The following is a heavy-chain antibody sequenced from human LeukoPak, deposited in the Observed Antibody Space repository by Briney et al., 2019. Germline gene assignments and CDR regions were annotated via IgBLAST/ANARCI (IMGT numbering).Heavy chain of an antibody. CDR3: ARVRRYYYDSSVKGAFDI. D-gene: IGHD3-22*01. CDR1: GYSISSGYY. J-gene: IGHJ3*02. Sequence: SETLSLTCTVSGYSISSGYYWGWIRQPPGKGLEWIGYIYYSGSTNYNPSLKSRVTISVDTSKNQFSLKLSSVTAADTAVYYCARVRRYYYDSSVKGAFDIWGQGTMVTVS. V-gene: IGHV4-61*05. CDR2: IYYSGST.